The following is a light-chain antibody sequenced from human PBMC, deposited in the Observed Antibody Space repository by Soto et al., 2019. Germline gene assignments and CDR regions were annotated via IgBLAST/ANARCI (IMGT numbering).Light chain of an antibody. CDR2: DAS. CDR3: QHYNTYPWT. V-gene: IGKV1-5*01. CDR1: QSFSTW. J-gene: IGKJ1*01. Sequence: DIQMTQSPSTLSAAVGDRVTITCRASQSFSTWLAWYQQKPGKAPKLLIYDASSLQSGVPSRFSGSGSGTEFTLTISSLQPGDFATYYCQHYNTYPWTFGQGTKVDIK.